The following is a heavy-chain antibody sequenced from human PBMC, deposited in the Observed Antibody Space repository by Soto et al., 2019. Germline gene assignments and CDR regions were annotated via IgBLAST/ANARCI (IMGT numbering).Heavy chain of an antibody. CDR2: INPDSGGT. V-gene: IGHV1-2*02. CDR1: GYTFTGYY. J-gene: IGHJ4*02. D-gene: IGHD1-26*01. Sequence: VSVKVSCKASGYTFTGYYMHWVRQAPGQGLEWMGWINPDSGGTNYAQNFQGRVTMTRDTSISTAYMELSSLRSDDTALYYCVRRQYSGSTSYLDYWGQGTLVTVSS. CDR3: VRRQYSGSTSYLDY.